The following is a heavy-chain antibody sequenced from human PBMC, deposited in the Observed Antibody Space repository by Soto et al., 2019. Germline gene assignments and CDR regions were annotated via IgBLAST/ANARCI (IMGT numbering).Heavy chain of an antibody. CDR3: ARDGAVAGDSNFDY. Sequence: ASVKVSCKASGYTFTSSTIHWVRQAPGQGLEWMGWINAGNGNIKHSQKFQHRVTITRDTSASTAYMELSSLRLEDTAVYYCARDGAVAGDSNFDYWGQGTLVTVSS. CDR2: INAGNGNI. CDR1: GYTFTSST. V-gene: IGHV1-3*01. D-gene: IGHD6-19*01. J-gene: IGHJ4*02.